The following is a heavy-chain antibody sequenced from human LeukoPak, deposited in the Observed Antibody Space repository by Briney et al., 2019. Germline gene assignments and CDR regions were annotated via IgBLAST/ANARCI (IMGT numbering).Heavy chain of an antibody. CDR2: INPNSGGT. J-gene: IGHJ3*02. D-gene: IGHD3-3*01. Sequence: ASVKVSYKASGYTFTGYYMHWVRQAPGQGLEWMGWINPNSGGTNYAQKFQGRVTMTRDTSISTAYMELSRLRSDDTAVYYCARSYYDFWSGYSPDDAFDIWGQGTMVTVSS. CDR1: GYTFTGYY. V-gene: IGHV1-2*02. CDR3: ARSYYDFWSGYSPDDAFDI.